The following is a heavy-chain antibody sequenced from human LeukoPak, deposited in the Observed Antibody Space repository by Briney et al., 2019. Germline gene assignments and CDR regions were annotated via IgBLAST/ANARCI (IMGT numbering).Heavy chain of an antibody. CDR1: GGSFSGYY. D-gene: IGHD6-19*01. Sequence: SETLSLTCAVYGGSFSGYYWSWIRQPPGKGLEWIGEINHSGSTNYNPSLKSRVTISVDTSKNQFSLKLTSVTAADTAVYFCARLVAVTGTADWFDPWGQGALVTVSS. J-gene: IGHJ5*02. V-gene: IGHV4-34*01. CDR3: ARLVAVTGTADWFDP. CDR2: INHSGST.